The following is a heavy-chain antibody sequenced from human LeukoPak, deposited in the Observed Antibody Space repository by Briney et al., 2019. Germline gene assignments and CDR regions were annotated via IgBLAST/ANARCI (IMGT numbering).Heavy chain of an antibody. Sequence: ASVKVSCKASGYTFTSYAMHWVRQAPGQRLEWMGWINAGNGNTKYSQKFQGRVTITRDTSASTAYMELSSLRSEDTAVYYCAAGYGSSWYYFDYWGQGTLVTVSS. V-gene: IGHV1-3*01. CDR1: GYTFTSYA. CDR3: AAGYGSSWYYFDY. J-gene: IGHJ4*02. CDR2: INAGNGNT. D-gene: IGHD6-13*01.